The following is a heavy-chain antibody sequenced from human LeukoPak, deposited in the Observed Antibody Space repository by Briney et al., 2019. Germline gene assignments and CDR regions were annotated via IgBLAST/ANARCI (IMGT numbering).Heavy chain of an antibody. J-gene: IGHJ4*02. Sequence: GGSLRLSCAASGFTFSSYGMHWVRQAPGKGLEWVAVISYDGSNKYYADSVKGRFTISRDNSKNTLYLQMNSLRAEDTAVYYCARDPRKAYYFDYWGQGTLVTVSS. CDR2: ISYDGSNK. CDR3: ARDPRKAYYFDY. CDR1: GFTFSSYG. V-gene: IGHV3-30*03.